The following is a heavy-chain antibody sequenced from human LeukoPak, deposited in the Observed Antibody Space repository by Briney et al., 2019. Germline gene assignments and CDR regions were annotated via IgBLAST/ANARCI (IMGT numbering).Heavy chain of an antibody. V-gene: IGHV3-48*04. D-gene: IGHD4-23*01. J-gene: IGHJ4*02. Sequence: GSLRLSCAVSGFTFSSYSMNWVRQAPGKGLEWVSYISSSSSTIYYADSVKGRFTISRDNAKNSLFLQMNSLRAEDTAVYYCARGYGANDCWGQGTLVTVSS. CDR3: ARGYGANDC. CDR1: GFTFSSYS. CDR2: ISSSSSTI.